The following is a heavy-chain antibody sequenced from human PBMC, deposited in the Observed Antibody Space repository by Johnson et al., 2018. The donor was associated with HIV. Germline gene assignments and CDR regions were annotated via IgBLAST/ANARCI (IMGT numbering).Heavy chain of an antibody. D-gene: IGHD6-13*01. CDR3: AKDIAAAGTDAFDI. Sequence: VQLVESGGGLVQPGGSLRLSCAASGFTFSSYAMHWVRQAPGKGLEWVSGISWNSGSIGYADSVKGRFTISRDNAKNSLYLQMNSLRAKDTALYYCAKDIAAAGTDAFDIWGQGTMVTVSS. CDR2: ISWNSGSI. V-gene: IGHV3-9*01. J-gene: IGHJ3*02. CDR1: GFTFSSYA.